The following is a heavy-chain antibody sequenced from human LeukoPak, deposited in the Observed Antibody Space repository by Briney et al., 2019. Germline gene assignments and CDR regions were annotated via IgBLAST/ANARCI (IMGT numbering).Heavy chain of an antibody. CDR3: AKDLWRLGAPGY. D-gene: IGHD1-26*01. Sequence: GGSLRLSCAASGITFSNYANHWVRQAPGKGLEWVAVIWYDGSNKYYADSVKGRFTISRDNSKNTLYLQMNSLRAEDTAVYYCAKDLWRLGAPGYWGQGTLVTVSS. V-gene: IGHV3-33*06. CDR2: IWYDGSNK. CDR1: GITFSNYA. J-gene: IGHJ4*02.